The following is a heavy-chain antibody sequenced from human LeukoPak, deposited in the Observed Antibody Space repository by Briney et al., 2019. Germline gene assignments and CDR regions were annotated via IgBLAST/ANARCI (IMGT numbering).Heavy chain of an antibody. Sequence: PGGSLRLSCTASGFTFSSYGMHWVRQAPGKGLEWMAVISYDGSNKYYADSVKGRFTISRDNSKNTLYLQMNSLRADDTAVYYCAKDLVAAAGTWNFDYWGQGTLVTVSS. D-gene: IGHD6-13*01. CDR1: GFTFSSYG. CDR2: ISYDGSNK. V-gene: IGHV3-30*18. CDR3: AKDLVAAAGTWNFDY. J-gene: IGHJ4*02.